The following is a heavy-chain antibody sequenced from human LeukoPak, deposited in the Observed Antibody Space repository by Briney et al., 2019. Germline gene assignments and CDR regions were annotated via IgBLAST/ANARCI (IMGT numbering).Heavy chain of an antibody. D-gene: IGHD4-17*01. CDR1: GFTFSSYG. V-gene: IGHV3-30*18. Sequence: GGSLRPTCAASGFTFSSYGMHWVRQAPGKGLEWVAVISYDGSNKYYADSVKGRFTISRDNSKNTLYLQMNSLRDEDTAVYYCAKRPSDYGDYVTYFDYWGQGTLVTVSS. J-gene: IGHJ4*02. CDR2: ISYDGSNK. CDR3: AKRPSDYGDYVTYFDY.